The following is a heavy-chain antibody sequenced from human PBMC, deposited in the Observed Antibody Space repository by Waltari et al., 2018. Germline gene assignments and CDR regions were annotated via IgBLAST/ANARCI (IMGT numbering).Heavy chain of an antibody. V-gene: IGHV5-10-1*01. D-gene: IGHD1-1*01. CDR2: IDPSDSST. J-gene: IGHJ6*03. Sequence: EVQLVQSGAEVKKPGESLRISCEGAGYDFSTYWITWVRHMPGKGQEWSGRIDPSDSSTNYSPSFRGHVTISVDRSISTAYIQWSGLRASDTAIYYCARTSTRDFYYMDVWGKGTTVTVSS. CDR3: ARTSTRDFYYMDV. CDR1: GYDFSTYW.